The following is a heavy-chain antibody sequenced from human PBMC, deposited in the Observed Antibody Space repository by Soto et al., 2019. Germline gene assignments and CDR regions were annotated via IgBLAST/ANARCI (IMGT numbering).Heavy chain of an antibody. D-gene: IGHD3-10*01. CDR1: GGTFSSYA. Sequence: SVKVSCKASGGTFSSYAISWVRQAPGQGLEWMGGIIPIFGTANYAQKFQGRVTITADESTSTAYTELSSLRSEDTAVYYCARDHITMVRGVRTRYYGMDVWGQGTTVTVSS. J-gene: IGHJ6*02. CDR3: ARDHITMVRGVRTRYYGMDV. V-gene: IGHV1-69*13. CDR2: IIPIFGTA.